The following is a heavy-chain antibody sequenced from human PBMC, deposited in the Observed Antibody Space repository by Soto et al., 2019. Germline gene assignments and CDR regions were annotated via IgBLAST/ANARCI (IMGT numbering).Heavy chain of an antibody. CDR1: VFTFSDYY. CDR2: ISSSGSTI. J-gene: IGHJ6*02. CDR3: ARGIGSYYDFWSGYLYGMDV. D-gene: IGHD3-3*01. Sequence: PWWSLRLSCSASVFTFSDYYMSWIRQAPGKGLEWVSYISSSGSTIYYADSVKGRFTISRDNAKNSLYLQMNSLRAEDTAVYYCARGIGSYYDFWSGYLYGMDVWGQGTTVTVSS. V-gene: IGHV3-11*01.